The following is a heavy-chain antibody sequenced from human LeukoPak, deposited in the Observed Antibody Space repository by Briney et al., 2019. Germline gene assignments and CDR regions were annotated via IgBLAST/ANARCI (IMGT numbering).Heavy chain of an antibody. V-gene: IGHV6-1*01. J-gene: IGHJ4*02. CDR1: GDSVSSNSAA. CDR3: ARETWDGDYDLEPTFDY. Sequence: SQTLSLTCAISGDSVSSNSAAWDWIRQSPSRGLEWLGRTYYRSKWYNDYAVSVKSRITINPDTSKNQFSLQLNSVTPEDTAVYYCARETWDGDYDLEPTFDYWGQGTLVTVSS. D-gene: IGHD4-17*01. CDR2: TYYRSKWYN.